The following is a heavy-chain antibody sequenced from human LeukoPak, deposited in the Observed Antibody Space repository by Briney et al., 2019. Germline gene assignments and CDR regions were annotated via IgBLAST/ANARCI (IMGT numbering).Heavy chain of an antibody. V-gene: IGHV3-53*01. CDR3: ARGYYYGSGTESFDV. CDR2: IYVAGGT. J-gene: IGHJ3*01. Sequence: GGSLRLSCAASDFTVADNVMTWVRQAPGKGLGWVSIIYVAGGTYYADSVKGRFTISKDNSKNTLYLQMNNLRVEDTALYYCARGYYYGSGTESFDVWGQGTMVTVFS. D-gene: IGHD3-22*01. CDR1: DFTVADNV.